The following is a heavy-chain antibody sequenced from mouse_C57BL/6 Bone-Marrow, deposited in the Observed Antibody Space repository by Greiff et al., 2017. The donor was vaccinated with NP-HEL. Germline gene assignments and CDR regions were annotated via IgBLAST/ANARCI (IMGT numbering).Heavy chain of an antibody. J-gene: IGHJ3*01. CDR1: GYTFTSYG. Sequence: VQLRESGAELARPGASVKLSCKASGYTFTSYGISWVKQRTGQGLEWIGEIYPRSGNTYYNEKFKGKATLTADKSSSTAYMELRSLTSEDSAVYFCAGIYYGNYVAYWGQGTLVTVSA. V-gene: IGHV1-81*01. D-gene: IGHD2-1*01. CDR3: AGIYYGNYVAY. CDR2: IYPRSGNT.